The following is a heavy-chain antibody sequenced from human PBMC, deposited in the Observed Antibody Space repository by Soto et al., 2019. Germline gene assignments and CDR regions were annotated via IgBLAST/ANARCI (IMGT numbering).Heavy chain of an antibody. Sequence: VQLQESGPGLVKPSQTLSLTCTVSGGSINSGGYYWIWIRQHPGKGLEWIGHIDYIGYTSYNPSLKSRLTVSVDTSKTQFSLRLTSVTAADAALYYCATSYCRSTNCPYYFDYWGQGTLVTVSS. V-gene: IGHV4-31*03. CDR2: IDYIGYT. D-gene: IGHD2-2*01. CDR3: ATSYCRSTNCPYYFDY. J-gene: IGHJ4*02. CDR1: GGSINSGGYY.